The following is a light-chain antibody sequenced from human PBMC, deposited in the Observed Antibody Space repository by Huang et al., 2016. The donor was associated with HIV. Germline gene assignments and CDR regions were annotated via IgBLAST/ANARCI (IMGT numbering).Light chain of an antibody. CDR1: QGISNY. V-gene: IGKV1-27*01. CDR2: EGS. CDR3: QKFNSVPFT. J-gene: IGKJ4*01. Sequence: DIQMTQSPSSLSASVGDRVTITCRASQGISNYLAWYQQKPGQVPKLLISEGSTLQSGVPSRFSGGGSGTDFTLTISSLQPEDVATYYCQKFNSVPFTFGGGTKVEIK.